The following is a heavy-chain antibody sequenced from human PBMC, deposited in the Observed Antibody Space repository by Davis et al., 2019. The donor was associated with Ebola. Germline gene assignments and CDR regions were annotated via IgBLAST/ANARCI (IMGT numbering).Heavy chain of an antibody. CDR1: GFTFSSYA. CDR3: AKHPGGSGQYYFDY. V-gene: IGHV3-23*01. CDR2: ISGSGGST. D-gene: IGHD3-10*01. Sequence: RGSLSFSCAASGFTFSSYAMSWLRQAPGKVLEWVSAISGSGGSTYYADSVKGRFTISRDNSKNQLYLQMNSLRAENTAVYYCAKHPGGSGQYYFDYWGQGTLVTVSS. J-gene: IGHJ4*02.